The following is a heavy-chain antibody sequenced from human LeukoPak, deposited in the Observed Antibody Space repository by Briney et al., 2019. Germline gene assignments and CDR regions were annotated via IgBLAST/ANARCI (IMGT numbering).Heavy chain of an antibody. Sequence: ASVKVSCKASGYTFTNNVINWVRQAPGQGHEWMGWISPYNGNTNYAQKVQGRVTMSTDTSTSTAYMELRSLRSDDTAVYYCARLLYFGESPLGIWGQGTLVTVSS. CDR3: ARLLYFGESPLGI. CDR1: GYTFTNNV. D-gene: IGHD3-10*01. V-gene: IGHV1-18*01. CDR2: ISPYNGNT. J-gene: IGHJ4*02.